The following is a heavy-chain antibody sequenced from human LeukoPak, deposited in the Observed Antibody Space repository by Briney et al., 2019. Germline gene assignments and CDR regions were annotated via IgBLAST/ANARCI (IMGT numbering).Heavy chain of an antibody. V-gene: IGHV4-59*01. J-gene: IGHJ2*01. CDR2: IYYRGST. CDR3: AKGGYTTGGYWYLDL. Sequence: PSETLSLTCTVSGGSISTYYWSWIRQPPGKGLEWIGYIYYRGSTSYNPPLKSRVTILVDTSKNQFSLNLNSMTAADTAVYYCAKGGYTTGGYWYLDLWGRGTLVTVSS. CDR1: GGSISTYY. D-gene: IGHD4-17*01.